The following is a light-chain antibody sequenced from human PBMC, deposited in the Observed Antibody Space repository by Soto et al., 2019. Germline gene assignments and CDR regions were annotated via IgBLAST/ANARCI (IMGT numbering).Light chain of an antibody. CDR1: QSVSSN. CDR2: GAS. V-gene: IGKV3-15*01. Sequence: EIVMTQSPATLSVSPGERATLSCRASQSVSSNLAWYQQKPGQAPRLLIYGASTRATGIPARFSGGRSATEFTLTISSLQSEDVAVYDCQQYNNWPLFGPGTKVDIK. J-gene: IGKJ3*01. CDR3: QQYNNWPL.